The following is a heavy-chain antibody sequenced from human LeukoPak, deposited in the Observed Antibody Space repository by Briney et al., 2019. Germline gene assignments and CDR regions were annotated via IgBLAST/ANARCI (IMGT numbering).Heavy chain of an antibody. CDR3: ARAAPYYYDSSGYYWNWFDP. CDR2: TIPIFGTA. J-gene: IGHJ5*02. V-gene: IGHV1-69*13. D-gene: IGHD3-22*01. CDR1: GGTFSSYA. Sequence: SVKVSCKASGGTFSSYAISWVRQAPGQGLEWTGGTIPIFGTANYAQKFQGRVTITADESTSTAYMELSSLRSEDTAVYYCARAAPYYYDSSGYYWNWFDPWGQGTLVTVSS.